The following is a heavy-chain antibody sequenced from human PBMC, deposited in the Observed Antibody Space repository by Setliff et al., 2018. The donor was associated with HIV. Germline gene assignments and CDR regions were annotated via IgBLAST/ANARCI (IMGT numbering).Heavy chain of an antibody. CDR1: GFTFSSYG. CDR3: AKDWEYYARSGYLASWDY. D-gene: IGHD3-22*01. V-gene: IGHV3-33*06. CDR2: IWYDGSNK. J-gene: IGHJ4*02. Sequence: GGSLRLSCAASGFTFSSYGMHWVRQAPGKGLEWVAVIWYDGSNKYYADSVKGRFTISRDNSKNTLYLQMNSLRAEDTAVYYCAKDWEYYARSGYLASWDYWGQGTLVTVSS.